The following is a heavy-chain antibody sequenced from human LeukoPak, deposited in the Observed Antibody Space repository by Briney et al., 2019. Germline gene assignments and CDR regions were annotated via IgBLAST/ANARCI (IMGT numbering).Heavy chain of an antibody. V-gene: IGHV3-23*01. J-gene: IGHJ4*02. CDR3: AKSVYHSGNY. CDR1: GLTIITYG. Sequence: PGGSLRLSRAAPGLTIITYGMSWVRQAPGKGLEWVSSISGGTTCYADSVKGRFTISRDNSKNTVSLQMNSLRAEDTAVYYCAKSVYHSGNYWGQGTLVTVSS. D-gene: IGHD3-10*01. CDR2: ISGGTT.